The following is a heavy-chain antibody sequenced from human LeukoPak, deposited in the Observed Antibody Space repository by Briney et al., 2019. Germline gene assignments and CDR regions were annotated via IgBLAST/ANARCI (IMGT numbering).Heavy chain of an antibody. D-gene: IGHD3-3*01. V-gene: IGHV1-18*01. CDR2: ISAYNGNT. J-gene: IGHJ5*02. Sequence: EASVKVSCKASGYTFTSYGISWVRQAPGQGLEWMGWISAYNGNTNYAQKLQGRVTMTTDTSTSTAYMELRSLRSDDTAVYYCARHCPYYDFWSGYWGTLLGNWFDPWGQGTLVTVSS. CDR1: GYTFTSYG. CDR3: ARHCPYYDFWSGYWGTLLGNWFDP.